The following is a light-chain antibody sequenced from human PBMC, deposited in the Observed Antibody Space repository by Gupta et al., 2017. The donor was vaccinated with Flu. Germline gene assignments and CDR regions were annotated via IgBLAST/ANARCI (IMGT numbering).Light chain of an antibody. V-gene: IGKV3-15*01. CDR2: GAS. Sequence: EIVLTQSPATLSVSPGERATLSCRASQSVSSNLAWYQQKPGQAPRFLIYGASTRATGIPARFSGSGSGTEFTLTISSRQSEDFAVYYCQQYNNWPPLTFGGGTKVEIK. CDR1: QSVSSN. CDR3: QQYNNWPPLT. J-gene: IGKJ4*01.